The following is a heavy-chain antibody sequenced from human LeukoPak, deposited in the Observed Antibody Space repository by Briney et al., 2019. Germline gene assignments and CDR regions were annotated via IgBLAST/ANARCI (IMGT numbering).Heavy chain of an antibody. CDR2: ISYDGSNQ. V-gene: IGHV3-30*03. CDR1: GFTFSNYG. Sequence: PGGSLRLSCAASGFTFSNYGMHWVRQAAGKGPEWVAVISYDGSNQYYADSVKGRFTVSRDNSKNTLYLQMNSLRAEDTAVYYCARGLKEYNWNVYYYYGMDVWGKGTTVTVSS. CDR3: ARGLKEYNWNVYYYYGMDV. D-gene: IGHD1-1*01. J-gene: IGHJ6*04.